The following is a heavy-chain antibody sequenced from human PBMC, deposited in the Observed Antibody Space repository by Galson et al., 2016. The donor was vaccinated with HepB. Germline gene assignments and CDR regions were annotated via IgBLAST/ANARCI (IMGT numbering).Heavy chain of an antibody. CDR2: MSYDGTNK. J-gene: IGHJ4*02. CDR3: ARGFRSGWGIDY. Sequence: SLRLSCAVSGFTLSTYAMHWVRQAPGKGLEWVAIMSYDGTNKNYADSVKGRFTISRDTSKNSLYLQMNSLRADDTAVYFCARGFRSGWGIDYWGQGTLVTVSS. V-gene: IGHV3-30*04. D-gene: IGHD6-19*01. CDR1: GFTLSTYA.